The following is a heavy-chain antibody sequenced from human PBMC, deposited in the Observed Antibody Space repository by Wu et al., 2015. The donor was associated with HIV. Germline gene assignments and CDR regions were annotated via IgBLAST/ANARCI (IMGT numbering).Heavy chain of an antibody. V-gene: IGHV1-2*02. Sequence: QVQLVQSGAEVKKPGASVKVSCKASGYTFTGYYMHWVRQAPGQGLEWMGWINPNSGGTNYAQKFQGRVTMTRDTSISTAYMELSRLRSDDTAVYYCARDMYSSGWYAPYYYYYGMDVWGQGTTVTVSS. CDR2: INPNSGGT. CDR1: GYTFTGYY. CDR3: ARDMYSSGWYAPYYYYYGMDV. J-gene: IGHJ6*02. D-gene: IGHD6-19*01.